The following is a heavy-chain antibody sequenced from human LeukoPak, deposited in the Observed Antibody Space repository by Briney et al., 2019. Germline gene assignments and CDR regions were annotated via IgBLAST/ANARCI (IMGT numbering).Heavy chain of an antibody. D-gene: IGHD3-3*01. CDR2: INHSGST. V-gene: IGHV4-34*01. Sequence: SETLSLTCAVYGGSFSGYYWSWIRQPPGKGLEWIGEINHSGSTNYNPSLKSRVTLSVDTSKNQFSLKLSSVTAADTAVYYCARGGRGFWSGYAARAFDIWGQETMVTVSS. CDR3: ARGGRGFWSGYAARAFDI. J-gene: IGHJ3*02. CDR1: GGSFSGYY.